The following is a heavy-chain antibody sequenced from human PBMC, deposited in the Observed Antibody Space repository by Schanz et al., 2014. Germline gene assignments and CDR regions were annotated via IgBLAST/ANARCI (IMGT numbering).Heavy chain of an antibody. CDR1: GFTFSSYC. CDR2: IGGSGDST. J-gene: IGHJ4*02. CDR3: ARGDPVAGLDY. V-gene: IGHV3-23*04. Sequence: EVQLVESGGGLVQPGGSLRLSCAASGFTFSSYCINWVRQAPGKGLEWVSGIGGSGDSTHYADSVKGRFIISRDNSKNTVYLQMNSLRGEDTGMYYCARGDPVAGLDYWGRGTLVTVSS.